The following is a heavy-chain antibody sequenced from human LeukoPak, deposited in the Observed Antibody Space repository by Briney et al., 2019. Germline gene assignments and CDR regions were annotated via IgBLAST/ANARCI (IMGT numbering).Heavy chain of an antibody. CDR2: IYYSGST. Sequence: SETLSLTCTVSGGSISSASYFWGWIRQPPGKGLEWIGTIYYSGSTYYNASLRSRVTMSGDTSRNQFSLRPSSVNAADTAVYYCAKAGVRCSNSRGLYAFDFWGPGTMVTVSS. D-gene: IGHD3-22*01. CDR3: AKAGVRCSNSRGLYAFDF. V-gene: IGHV4-39*01. CDR1: GGSISSASYF. J-gene: IGHJ3*01.